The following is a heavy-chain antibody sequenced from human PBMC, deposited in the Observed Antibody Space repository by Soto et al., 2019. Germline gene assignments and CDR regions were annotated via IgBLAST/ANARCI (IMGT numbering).Heavy chain of an antibody. CDR2: IHRDGTST. J-gene: IGHJ2*01. CDR3: ERDGAYCGGDCYSLWYFDL. V-gene: IGHV3-74*01. Sequence: EVQLVESGGGLVQPGGSLRLSCEASGLTFSNYWMHWVRQAPGKGLVWVSRIHRDGTSTSYADSVKGRFTISRDNAKNTLYLQMNSLRAEDTAVYYCERDGAYCGGDCYSLWYFDLWGRGTLVTVSS. CDR1: GLTFSNYW. D-gene: IGHD2-21*02.